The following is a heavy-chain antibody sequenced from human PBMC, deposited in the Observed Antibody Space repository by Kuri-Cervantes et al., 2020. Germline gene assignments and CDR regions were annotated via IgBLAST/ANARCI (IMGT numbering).Heavy chain of an antibody. D-gene: IGHD4-17*01. J-gene: IGHJ4*02. Sequence: ASVKVSCKASGYTFTRYDINWVRQATGQGLEWMGWMNPNSGNTGYAQKFQGRVTMTRDTSTSTVYMELSSLRSEDTAVYYCARDGYGDYGEWGQGTLVTVSS. CDR2: MNPNSGNT. V-gene: IGHV1-8*01. CDR3: ARDGYGDYGE. CDR1: GYTFTRYD.